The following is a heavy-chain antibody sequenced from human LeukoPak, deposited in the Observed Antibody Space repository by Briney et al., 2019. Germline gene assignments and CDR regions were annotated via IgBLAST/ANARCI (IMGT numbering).Heavy chain of an antibody. V-gene: IGHV6-1*01. D-gene: IGHD2-2*01. CDR3: ARESTMPKLWGAYFDY. J-gene: IGHJ4*02. CDR1: VYSVSFNSSA. CDR2: TYYRSKWYN. Sequence: QTLSLTFASSVYSVSFNSSAWNWIRQSPSRGLEWLGRTYYRSKWYNEYAVSVKSRITINPDTSKNQFSLQMNSVTPADTAVYYCARESTMPKLWGAYFDYWGQGTLVTVSS.